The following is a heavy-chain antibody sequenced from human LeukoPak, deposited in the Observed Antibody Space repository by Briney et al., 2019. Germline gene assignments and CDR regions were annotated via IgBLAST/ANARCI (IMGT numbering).Heavy chain of an antibody. CDR3: ARVGDSSGWYSGYYFDY. CDR1: GFTFSSYG. J-gene: IGHJ4*02. CDR2: IRYDGSNK. V-gene: IGHV3-30*02. Sequence: GGSLRLSCAASGFTFSSYGMHWVRQAPGKGLEWVAFIRYDGSNKYYADSVKGRFTISRDNSKNTMYLQMNSLRAEDTAVYYCARVGDSSGWYSGYYFDYWGQGTLVTVSS. D-gene: IGHD6-19*01.